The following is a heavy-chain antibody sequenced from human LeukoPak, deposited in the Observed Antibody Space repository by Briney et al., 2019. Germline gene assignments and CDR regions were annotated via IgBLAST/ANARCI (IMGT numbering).Heavy chain of an antibody. CDR1: GFTFSSYG. J-gene: IGHJ4*02. Sequence: PGRSLRLSCAASGFTFSSYGMHWVRQAPGKGLEWVAVISYDGSNKYYADSVKGRFTISRDNSKNTLYLQMNSLRAEDTAVYYCAKQWSGYYPDYFDYWGQGTLVTVSS. D-gene: IGHD3-3*01. CDR3: AKQWSGYYPDYFDY. CDR2: ISYDGSNK. V-gene: IGHV3-30*18.